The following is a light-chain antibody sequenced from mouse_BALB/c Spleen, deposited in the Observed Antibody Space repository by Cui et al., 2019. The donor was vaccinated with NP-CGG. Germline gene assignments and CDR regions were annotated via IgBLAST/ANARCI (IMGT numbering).Light chain of an antibody. CDR2: GTN. J-gene: IGLJ1*01. CDR1: TGAVTTSNY. CDR3: ALWYSNHWV. V-gene: IGLV1*01. Sequence: QTLLRQRYALTTSPGETVTLTCRSSTGAVTTSNYANWVQEKPDHLFTGLIGGTNNRAPGVPARFSGSLIGDKAALTITGAQTEDEAIYFCALWYSNHWVFGGGTKLTVL.